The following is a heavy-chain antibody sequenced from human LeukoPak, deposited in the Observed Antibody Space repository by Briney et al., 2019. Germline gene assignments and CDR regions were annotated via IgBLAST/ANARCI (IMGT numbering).Heavy chain of an antibody. CDR3: ARRGSGSYRLFDY. CDR2: IFYSGST. Sequence: PSETLSLTCTVSGGSISSSSYYWGWIRLPPGKGLEWIGSIFYSGSTYYNPSLKSRVTLSVDTSKNQFSLRLSSVTAADTAVYYCARRGSGSYRLFDYWGQGTLVTVSS. D-gene: IGHD1-26*01. J-gene: IGHJ4*02. V-gene: IGHV4-39*01. CDR1: GGSISSSSYY.